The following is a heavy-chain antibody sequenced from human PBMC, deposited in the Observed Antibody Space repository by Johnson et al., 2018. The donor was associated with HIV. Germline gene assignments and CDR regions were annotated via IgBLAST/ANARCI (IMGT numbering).Heavy chain of an antibody. Sequence: VQLVESGGGLVQPGGSLRLSCAASGFTVSSNYMSWVRQAPGKGLEWVSVIYSGGSTSYADSVKGRFTISRDNSKNTLYLQMNSLRAEDTAVYYCARESSSSSGAFDIWGQGTMVTVSS. J-gene: IGHJ3*02. CDR3: ARESSSSSGAFDI. D-gene: IGHD6-6*01. V-gene: IGHV3-66*01. CDR1: GFTVSSNY. CDR2: IYSGGST.